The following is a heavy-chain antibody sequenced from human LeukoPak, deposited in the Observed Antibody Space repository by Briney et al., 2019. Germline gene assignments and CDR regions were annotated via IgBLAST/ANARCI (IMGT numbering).Heavy chain of an antibody. D-gene: IGHD4-23*01. CDR2: ISAYTGNT. Sequence: ASVTVSCKASGYTFTSYGISWVRQAPGQGLEWMGWISAYTGNTNYAQKLQGRVIMTTDTSTSTAYMELRSLTSDDTAVYYCARDRSTTVLIKSLPSDYWGQGTLVTVSS. CDR3: ARDRSTTVLIKSLPSDY. CDR1: GYTFTSYG. J-gene: IGHJ4*02. V-gene: IGHV1-18*01.